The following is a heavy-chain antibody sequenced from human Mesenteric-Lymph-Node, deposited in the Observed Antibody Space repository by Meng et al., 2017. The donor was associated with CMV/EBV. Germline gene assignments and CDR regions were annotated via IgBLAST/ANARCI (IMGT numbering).Heavy chain of an antibody. Sequence: GESLKISCAASGFTFSNYWMSWVRQAPGKGLEWVANIKQDESEKYYVDSVKGRFTISRDNTKNTLYLQMNSLRAEDTAVYYCARGGSFLGYYFDYWGQGTLVTSPQ. CDR2: IKQDESEK. CDR3: ARGGSFLGYYFDY. D-gene: IGHD2-15*01. V-gene: IGHV3-7*01. CDR1: GFTFSNYW. J-gene: IGHJ4*02.